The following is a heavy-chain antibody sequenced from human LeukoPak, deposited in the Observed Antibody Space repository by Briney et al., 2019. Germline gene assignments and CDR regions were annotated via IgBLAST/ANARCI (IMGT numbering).Heavy chain of an antibody. V-gene: IGHV4-34*01. Sequence: PSETLSLTCTVSGGSISSYYRSWIRQPPGKGLEWIGEINHSGSTNYNPSLKSRVTISVDTSKNQFSLKLSSVTAADTAVYYCARRGDYDILTGYYWEPFDYWGQGTLVTVSS. D-gene: IGHD3-9*01. J-gene: IGHJ4*02. CDR1: GGSISSYY. CDR2: INHSGST. CDR3: ARRGDYDILTGYYWEPFDY.